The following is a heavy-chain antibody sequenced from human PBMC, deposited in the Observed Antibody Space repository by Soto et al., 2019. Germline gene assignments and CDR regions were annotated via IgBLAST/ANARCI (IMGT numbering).Heavy chain of an antibody. CDR3: AGGVVSSWFDL. CDR1: GNTFTSFD. Sequence: QVQLVQSGTEVQGPGAPVKISCKPSGNTFTSFDIHWVRQAPGQGLEWMEQLDPRGTLRSYEPKFQGRAAMTSDTSTSTVYRELSSLTSEDNAVYYCAGGVVSSWFDLWGQGTLVTVSS. V-gene: IGHV1-46*01. CDR2: LDPRGTLR. J-gene: IGHJ5*02.